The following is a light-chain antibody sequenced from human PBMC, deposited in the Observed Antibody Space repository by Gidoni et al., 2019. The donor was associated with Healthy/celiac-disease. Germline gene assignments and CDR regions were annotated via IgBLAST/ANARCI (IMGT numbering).Light chain of an antibody. CDR1: QSLVYSDGNTY. J-gene: IGKJ2*01. CDR3: MQGIDWPYT. Sequence: DVVMTQSPLSLPVTLGQPSSISCRSSQSLVYSDGNTYLNWLQQRPGQSPRRLIYKVSNRDSGVPDRFSGSGSGTDFTLKISRVEAEDVGVYYFMQGIDWPYTFGQGTKLEIK. V-gene: IGKV2-30*01. CDR2: KVS.